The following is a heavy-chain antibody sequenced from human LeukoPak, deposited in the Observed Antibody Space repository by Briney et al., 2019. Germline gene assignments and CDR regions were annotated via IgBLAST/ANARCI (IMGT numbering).Heavy chain of an antibody. CDR1: GFTFSSYW. D-gene: IGHD1-14*01. J-gene: IGHJ4*02. Sequence: GGSLRLSCAVSGFTFSSYWMSWVRQAPGKGLEWVANIKEDGTEKYYQDSVKGRFTISRDNAKNSLYLQMNSLRAEDTAVYYCARYNEGRRVDYWGQGTLVTVSS. V-gene: IGHV3-7*01. CDR2: IKEDGTEK. CDR3: ARYNEGRRVDY.